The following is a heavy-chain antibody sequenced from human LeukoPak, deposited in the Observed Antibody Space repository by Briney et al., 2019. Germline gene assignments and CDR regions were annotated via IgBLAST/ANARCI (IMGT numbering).Heavy chain of an antibody. CDR1: GFTFSSYA. V-gene: IGHV3-23*01. Sequence: GGSLRLSCAASGFTFSSYAMSWVRQAPGKGLEWVSAISGSVGSTYYADSVKGRFTISRDNSKNTLYLQMNSLRAEDTAVYYCAKAATVTTVPYYYYYMDVWGKGTTVTVSS. CDR3: AKAATVTTVPYYYYYMDV. J-gene: IGHJ6*03. D-gene: IGHD4-17*01. CDR2: ISGSVGST.